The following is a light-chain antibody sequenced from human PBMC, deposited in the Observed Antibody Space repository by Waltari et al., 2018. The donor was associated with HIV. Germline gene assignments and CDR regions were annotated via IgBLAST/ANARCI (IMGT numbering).Light chain of an antibody. CDR3: QQYFSPPPLT. CDR2: AAS. J-gene: IGKJ4*01. CDR1: QALSNS. V-gene: IGKV1-NL1*01. Sequence: DIQMTQYPSSLSASVGDRVTITFRASQALSNSLAWYQQKPGKAPKLLLYAASRLESGVPSRFSGSRSGTDYALTISSLQPEDFAVYYCQQYFSPPPLTFGGGTKVEIK.